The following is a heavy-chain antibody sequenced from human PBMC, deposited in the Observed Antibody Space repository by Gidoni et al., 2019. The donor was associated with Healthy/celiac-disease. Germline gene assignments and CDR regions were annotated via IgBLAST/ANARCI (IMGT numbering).Heavy chain of an antibody. CDR2: IYYSGST. D-gene: IGHD3-22*01. CDR3: ARAEWDSSGYYDSPGLYFDY. Sequence: QLQLQESGPGLVKPSQTLSLTCTFSGGSISSGGSYWSWFRHHPGKGLEWIGCIYYSGSTYYNPSLKSRVTISVDTSKNQFSLKLSSVTAADTAVYYCARAEWDSSGYYDSPGLYFDYWGQGTLVTVSS. CDR1: GGSISSGGSY. V-gene: IGHV4-31*03. J-gene: IGHJ4*02.